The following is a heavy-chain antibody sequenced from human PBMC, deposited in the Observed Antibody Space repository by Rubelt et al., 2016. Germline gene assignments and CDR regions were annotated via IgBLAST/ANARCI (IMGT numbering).Heavy chain of an antibody. D-gene: IGHD3-22*01. CDR3: ASGYYYDSSGDWMYGQSLDY. J-gene: IGHJ4*02. V-gene: IGHV4-34*01. Sequence: QVQLQQWGAGLLKPSETLSLTCAVYGGSFSGYYWSWIRQPPGKGLEWIGSIYYSGSTYYNPSLKSRVTRSVDTSKTQFSRKRSCVTAADTAVYYCASGYYYDSSGDWMYGQSLDYWGQGTLVTVSS. CDR1: GGSFSGYY. CDR2: IYYSGST.